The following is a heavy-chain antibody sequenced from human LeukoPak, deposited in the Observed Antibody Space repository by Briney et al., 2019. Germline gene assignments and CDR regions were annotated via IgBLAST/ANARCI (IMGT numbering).Heavy chain of an antibody. CDR3: ARDRALYFGEFAFDY. Sequence: GTSLSLSCAASGFPFSSYWMTWVRQAPGRGLEWVAHIKQDETEKYYVESVEGRFTIARDNGQNLLYLQLASLRAEDTAVYYCARDRALYFGEFAFDYWGQGTLVTVSS. D-gene: IGHD3-10*01. CDR2: IKQDETEK. CDR1: GFPFSSYW. V-gene: IGHV3-7*03. J-gene: IGHJ4*02.